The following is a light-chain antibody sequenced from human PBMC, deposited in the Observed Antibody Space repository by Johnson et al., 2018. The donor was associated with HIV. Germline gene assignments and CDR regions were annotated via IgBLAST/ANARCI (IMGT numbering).Light chain of an antibody. J-gene: IGLJ1*01. CDR2: EVT. CDR3: NSYTTSSTYV. Sequence: QSVLTQPPSVSGSPGQSVTISCTGTRSDVGNYNRVSWYQQSPGTAPKLMIYEVTNRPSGVPDRFSGSKSGNTASLTISGLQAEDEADYYCNSYTTSSTYVFGTGTKVTVL. CDR1: RSDVGNYNR. V-gene: IGLV2-18*02.